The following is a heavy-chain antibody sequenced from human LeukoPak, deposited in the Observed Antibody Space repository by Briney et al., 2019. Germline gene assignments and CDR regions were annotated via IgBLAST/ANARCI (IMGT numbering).Heavy chain of an antibody. CDR1: GYTFTSYA. V-gene: IGHV7-4-1*02. J-gene: IGHJ4*02. CDR2: INTNTGNP. CDR3: ARRTWRGQWLGDFDY. Sequence: GASVKVSCKASGYTFTSYAMNWVRQAPGQGLEWMEWINTNTGNPTYAQGFTGRFVFSLDTSVSTAYLQISSLKAEDTAVYYCARRTWRGQWLGDFDYWGQGTLVTVSS. D-gene: IGHD6-19*01.